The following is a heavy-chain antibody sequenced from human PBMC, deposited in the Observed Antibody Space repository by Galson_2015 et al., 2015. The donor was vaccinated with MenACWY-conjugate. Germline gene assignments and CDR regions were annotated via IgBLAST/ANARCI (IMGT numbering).Heavy chain of an antibody. CDR3: TTHKPDSWGGLLFHFYMDV. CDR1: AFTFSNAY. J-gene: IGHJ6*03. CDR2: IKSQTDGGKI. D-gene: IGHD2-21*01. Sequence: SLRLCCAGAAFTFSNAYMSWVRQAPGKGLECVGRIKSQTDGGKIDYAAPVKGRFTISRDDSKNTLYRQMNTLKIEDTAVYYCTTHKPDSWGGLLFHFYMDVWGKGTTVTVSS. V-gene: IGHV3-15*01.